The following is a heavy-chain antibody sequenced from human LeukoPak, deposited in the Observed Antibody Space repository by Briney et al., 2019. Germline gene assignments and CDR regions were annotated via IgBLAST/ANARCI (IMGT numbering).Heavy chain of an antibody. CDR3: AKSCGSGSYYAFDI. Sequence: GASLRLSCAASGFTFSSYSMSWVRQAPGKGLEWVSAISGSGGSTYYADSVKGRFTISRDNSKNTLYLQMNSLRAEDTAVYYCAKSCGSGSYYAFDIWGQGTMVTVSS. J-gene: IGHJ3*02. CDR2: ISGSGGST. D-gene: IGHD3-10*01. V-gene: IGHV3-23*01. CDR1: GFTFSSYS.